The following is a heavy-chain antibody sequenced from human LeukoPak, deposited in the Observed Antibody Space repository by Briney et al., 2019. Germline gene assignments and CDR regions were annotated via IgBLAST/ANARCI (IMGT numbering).Heavy chain of an antibody. D-gene: IGHD3-22*01. CDR1: GFTFSDFA. Sequence: GRSLRLSCAASGFTFSDFAMHWVRQAPGKGQEWVAVVSYDGINKYYADSVRGRVSISRDNSKNTLYLQMNSLRPEDTAVYFCRGTYYDSSAFFDLWGRGTLVTVSS. V-gene: IGHV3-30*04. CDR2: VSYDGINK. J-gene: IGHJ4*02. CDR3: RGTYYDSSAFFDL.